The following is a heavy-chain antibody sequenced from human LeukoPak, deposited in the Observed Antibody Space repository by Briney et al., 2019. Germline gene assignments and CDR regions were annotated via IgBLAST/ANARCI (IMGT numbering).Heavy chain of an antibody. CDR3: AKHSSGWDGYYYYYYGMDV. J-gene: IGHJ6*02. Sequence: GGSLRLSCAASGFTFSSYWMSWVRQAPGKGLEWVANIKQDGSEKYYVDSVKGRFTISRDNAKNSLYLQMNSLRAEDTAVYYCAKHSSGWDGYYYYYYGMDVWGQGTTVTVSS. CDR1: GFTFSSYW. V-gene: IGHV3-7*01. D-gene: IGHD6-19*01. CDR2: IKQDGSEK.